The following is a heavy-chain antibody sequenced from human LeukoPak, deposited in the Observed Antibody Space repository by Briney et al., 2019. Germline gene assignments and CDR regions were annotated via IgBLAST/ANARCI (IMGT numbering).Heavy chain of an antibody. V-gene: IGHV1-69*04. Sequence: SVKVSCKASGGTFSSYAISWVRQAPGQGLECRGRIIPILGIANYAQKFQGRVTITADKSTSTAYMELSSLRSEDTAVYYCASARYSSGWYYYYGMDVWGQGTTVTVSS. J-gene: IGHJ6*02. CDR2: IIPILGIA. CDR1: GGTFSSYA. CDR3: ASARYSSGWYYYYGMDV. D-gene: IGHD6-19*01.